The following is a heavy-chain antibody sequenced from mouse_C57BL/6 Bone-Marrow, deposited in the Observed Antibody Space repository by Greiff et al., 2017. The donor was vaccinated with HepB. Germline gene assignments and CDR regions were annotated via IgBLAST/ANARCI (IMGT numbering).Heavy chain of an antibody. V-gene: IGHV1-77*01. D-gene: IGHD1-1*01. CDR3: ARHLYYYGSSYWYFDV. J-gene: IGHJ1*03. CDR2: IGPGSGST. CDR1: GYTFTDYY. Sequence: VQLQHSGAELVKPGASVKISCKASGYTFTDYYINWVKQRPGQGLEWIGKIGPGSGSTYYNEKFKGKATLTADKSSSTAYMQLSSLTSEDSAVYFCARHLYYYGSSYWYFDVWGTGTTVTVSS.